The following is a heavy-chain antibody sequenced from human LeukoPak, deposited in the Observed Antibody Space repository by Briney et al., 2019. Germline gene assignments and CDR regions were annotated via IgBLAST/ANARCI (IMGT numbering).Heavy chain of an antibody. CDR2: ISWNSGSI. V-gene: IGHV3-9*01. CDR3: AKVSSGSFLYYFDY. J-gene: IGHJ4*02. CDR1: GFTFDDYA. Sequence: GGSLRLSCAASGFTFDDYAMHWVRQAPGKGLEWVSGISWNSGSIGYADPVKGRFTISRDNAKNSLYLQMNSLRAEDAALYYCAKVSSGSFLYYFDYWGQGTLVTVSS. D-gene: IGHD1-26*01.